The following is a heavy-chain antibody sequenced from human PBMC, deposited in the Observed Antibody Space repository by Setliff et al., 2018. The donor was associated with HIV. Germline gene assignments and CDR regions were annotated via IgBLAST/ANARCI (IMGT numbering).Heavy chain of an antibody. Sequence: ASVKVSCKASGYTFTSYPMHWVRQAPGQGLEWMGMINPSGGSTWYAQKFQGRVTMTGDTSTNTLYMELSSLRSEDTAVYYCALIRLGAVAGFDYWGQGTLVTVSS. D-gene: IGHD6-19*01. V-gene: IGHV1-46*01. CDR2: INPSGGST. CDR3: ALIRLGAVAGFDY. J-gene: IGHJ4*02. CDR1: GYTFTSYP.